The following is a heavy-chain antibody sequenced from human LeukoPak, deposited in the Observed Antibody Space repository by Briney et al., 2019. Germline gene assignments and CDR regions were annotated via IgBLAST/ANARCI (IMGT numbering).Heavy chain of an antibody. J-gene: IGHJ5*02. Sequence: SETLSLTCSVSGGSISSYYWSWIRQPPGKGLEWIGEINHSGSTNYNPSLKSRVTISVDTSKNQFSLKLSSVTAADTAVYYCARGLGCSSTSCSSLDPWGQGTLVTVSS. V-gene: IGHV4-34*01. CDR1: GGSISSYY. CDR2: INHSGST. D-gene: IGHD2-2*01. CDR3: ARGLGCSSTSCSSLDP.